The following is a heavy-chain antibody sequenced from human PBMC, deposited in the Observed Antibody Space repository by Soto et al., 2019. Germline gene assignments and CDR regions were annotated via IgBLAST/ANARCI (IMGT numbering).Heavy chain of an antibody. CDR2: IIPFFGNA. CDR3: GRAGYCTNGVCYPPSYYFDY. Sequence: SVKVSCKASGGTFSSYAISWVRQAPGQGLEGMGGIIPFFGNANYAQKLQGRVTITTDASTSTAYMELRSLRSDDTAVYYCGRAGYCTNGVCYPPSYYFDYWGQGTLVTVSS. J-gene: IGHJ4*02. D-gene: IGHD2-8*01. V-gene: IGHV1-69*05. CDR1: GGTFSSYA.